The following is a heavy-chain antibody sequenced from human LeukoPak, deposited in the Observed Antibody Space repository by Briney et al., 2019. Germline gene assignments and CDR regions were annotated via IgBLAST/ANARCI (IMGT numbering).Heavy chain of an antibody. CDR3: ARAAYGDYGAEYFQH. D-gene: IGHD4-17*01. CDR2: INPNSGGT. J-gene: IGHJ1*01. V-gene: IGHV1-2*02. CDR1: GYTFTGYY. Sequence: GASVKVSCKASGYTFTGYYMHWVRQAPGQGLEWMGWINPNSGGTNYAQKFQGRVTITRNTSISTAYMELSSLRSEDTAVYYCARAAYGDYGAEYFQHWGQGTLVTVSS.